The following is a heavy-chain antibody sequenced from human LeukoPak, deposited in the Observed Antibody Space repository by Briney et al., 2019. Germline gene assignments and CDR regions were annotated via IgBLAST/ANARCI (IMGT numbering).Heavy chain of an antibody. CDR2: IPYVGSNK. Sequence: GGSRRLACAAAGFTFSSYGMHCVRQAAGKVLEWVGAIPYVGSNKYHGDSVKGRFTISRDNSNNPLYLQMNSLRAEDTAVYYCAKAAALGNYGKNWFDPWGQGTLVTVSS. D-gene: IGHD1-7*01. CDR1: GFTFSSYG. V-gene: IGHV3-30*18. J-gene: IGHJ5*02. CDR3: AKAAALGNYGKNWFDP.